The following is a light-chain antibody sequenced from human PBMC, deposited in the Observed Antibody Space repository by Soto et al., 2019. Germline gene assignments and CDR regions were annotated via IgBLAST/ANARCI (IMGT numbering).Light chain of an antibody. CDR2: DDD. CDR3: GSWDSSLSAYV. CDR1: SSNIGGNS. V-gene: IGLV1-51*01. J-gene: IGLJ1*01. Sequence: QSVLTQPPSVSAAPGQKVTISCSGSSSNIGGNSVSWYQQFPGTAPKLLIYDDDKRPSGTPDRFSGSKSGTSATLGITGFQTGDEADYYCGSWDSSLSAYVFATGTKVTVL.